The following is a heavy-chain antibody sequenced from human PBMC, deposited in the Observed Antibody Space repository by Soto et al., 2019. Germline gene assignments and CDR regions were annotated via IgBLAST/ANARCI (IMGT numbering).Heavy chain of an antibody. V-gene: IGHV3-23*01. Sequence: GGSLRLSCAASGFTFSSYAMSWVRQAPGKGLEWVSAISGSGGSTYYADSVKGRFTISRDNSKNTLYLQMNSLRAEDTAVYYCAMVLRYFDWLWGPLDYWGQGTLVTVSS. J-gene: IGHJ4*02. D-gene: IGHD3-9*01. CDR1: GFTFSSYA. CDR2: ISGSGGST. CDR3: AMVLRYFDWLWGPLDY.